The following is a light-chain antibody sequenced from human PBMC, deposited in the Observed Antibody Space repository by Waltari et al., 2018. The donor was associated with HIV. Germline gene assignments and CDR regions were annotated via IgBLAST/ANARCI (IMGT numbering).Light chain of an antibody. Sequence: SYDLTQPPSVSVSPGQTARITCSGDALPKQYAFWYQQKPGQAPVLVIYKDSERPSGIPERFSGSSSGTTVTLTISGVQAEDEADYYCQSPDSGTYVVFGGGTK. J-gene: IGLJ2*01. V-gene: IGLV3-25*03. CDR1: ALPKQY. CDR2: KDS. CDR3: QSPDSGTYVV.